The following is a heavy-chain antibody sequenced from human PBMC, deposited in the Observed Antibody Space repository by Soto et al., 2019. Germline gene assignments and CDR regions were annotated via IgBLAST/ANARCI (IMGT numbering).Heavy chain of an antibody. D-gene: IGHD2-8*01. CDR2: ISGSGGST. Sequence: EVQLLESGGGLVQPGGSLRLSCAASGFTFSSYAMSWVRQAPGKGLEWVSAISGSGGSTYYADSVKGRFTISRDNSKNTLYLQMNSLRAEDTAVYYCAKDRHPYCTTGVCYTEASYYFDYWGQGTLVTVSS. CDR1: GFTFSSYA. J-gene: IGHJ4*02. V-gene: IGHV3-23*01. CDR3: AKDRHPYCTTGVCYTEASYYFDY.